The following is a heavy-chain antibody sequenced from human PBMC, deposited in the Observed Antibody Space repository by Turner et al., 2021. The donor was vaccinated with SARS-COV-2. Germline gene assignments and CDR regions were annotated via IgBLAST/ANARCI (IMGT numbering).Heavy chain of an antibody. D-gene: IGHD3-10*01. Sequence: QVQLVQSGAEMKKPGSSVKVSCKASGGTFSSYVISWVRQAPGQGLEWMGRIIPISGKAYYAQKFQGRVTITADESTSTAYMELSSLRSEDTAVYNCARGKNYYGSGSYYPTHYYYGMDVWGQGTTVTVSS. CDR2: IIPISGKA. CDR1: GGTFSSYV. V-gene: IGHV1-69*18. CDR3: ARGKNYYGSGSYYPTHYYYGMDV. J-gene: IGHJ6*02.